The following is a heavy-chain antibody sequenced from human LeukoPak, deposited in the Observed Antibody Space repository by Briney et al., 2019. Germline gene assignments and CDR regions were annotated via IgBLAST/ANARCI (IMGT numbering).Heavy chain of an antibody. D-gene: IGHD3-22*01. CDR1: GGSISSYY. Sequence: SETLSLTCTVSGGSISSYYWSWIRQPPGKGLEWIGYIYYSGSTNYNPSLKSRVTISVDTPKNQFSLKLSSVTAADTAVYYCARGTYYYDSSGYHFDYWSQGTLVTVSS. V-gene: IGHV4-59*01. CDR2: IYYSGST. CDR3: ARGTYYYDSSGYHFDY. J-gene: IGHJ4*02.